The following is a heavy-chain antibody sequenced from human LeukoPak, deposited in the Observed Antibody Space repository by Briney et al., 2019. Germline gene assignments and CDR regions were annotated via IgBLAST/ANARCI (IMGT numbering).Heavy chain of an antibody. CDR1: GFTFSSYA. CDR3: AKDPYSYGFRDDDY. J-gene: IGHJ4*02. V-gene: IGHV3-23*01. CDR2: ISGSGGST. Sequence: PGGSLRLSCAASGFTFSSYAMSWVRQAPGKGLEWVSAISGSGGSTYHADSVKGRFTISRDDSKNTLYLQMNSLRAEDTAVYYCAKDPYSYGFRDDDYWGQGTLVTVSS. D-gene: IGHD5-18*01.